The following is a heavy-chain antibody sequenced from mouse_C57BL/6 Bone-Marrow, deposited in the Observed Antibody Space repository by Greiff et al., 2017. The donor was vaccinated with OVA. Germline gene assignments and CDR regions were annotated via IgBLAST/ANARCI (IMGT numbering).Heavy chain of an antibody. CDR3: TPHVSSPWFAY. D-gene: IGHD1-1*01. CDR2: IDPENGDT. CDR1: GFNIKDDY. Sequence: VQLQQSGAELVRPGASVKLSCTASGFNIKDDYMHWVKQRPEQGLEWIGWIDPENGDTEYASKFQGKATITADTSSNTAYLQLSSLTSEDTAVYYCTPHVSSPWFAYWGQGTLVTVSA. V-gene: IGHV14-4*01. J-gene: IGHJ3*01.